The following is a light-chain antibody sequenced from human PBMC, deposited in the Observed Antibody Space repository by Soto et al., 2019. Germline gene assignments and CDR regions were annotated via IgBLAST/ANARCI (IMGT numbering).Light chain of an antibody. CDR3: VAWDDSLNGYVV. J-gene: IGLJ2*01. V-gene: IGLV1-44*01. CDR2: SNN. CDR1: SSNIGSKT. Sequence: QSVLTQPPSASGNPGQRVTISCSGSSSNIGSKTVNWYQQLPGTAPKLVIYSNNQRPSGVPDRFSGSKSGTSASLAISGLQSEDEADYYCVAWDDSLNGYVVFGGGTKLTVL.